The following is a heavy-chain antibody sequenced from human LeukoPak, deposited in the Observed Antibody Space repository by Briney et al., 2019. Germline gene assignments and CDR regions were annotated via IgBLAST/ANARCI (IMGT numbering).Heavy chain of an antibody. V-gene: IGHV3-21*01. CDR2: ISSSSSYI. CDR3: ASIGGTAVSWSSIAY. CDR1: GFTFSSYS. Sequence: GGSLRLSCAASGFTFSSYSMNWVRQAPGKGLEWVSSISSSSSYIYYADSVKGRFTISRDNAKNSLYLQMNSLRAEDTAVYYCASIGGTAVSWSSIAYWGQGTLVTVSS. J-gene: IGHJ4*02. D-gene: IGHD6-13*01.